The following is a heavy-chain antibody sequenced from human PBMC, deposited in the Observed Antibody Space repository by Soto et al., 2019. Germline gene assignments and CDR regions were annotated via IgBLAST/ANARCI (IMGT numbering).Heavy chain of an antibody. Sequence: QVQLGQSGAEVKKPGASVKVSCKASGYTFTSYDINWVRQATGQGLEWMGWMNPNSGNPGYAQKFQGRVTMTRNTSISTAYMELSSLRSEDTAGYYGLAHLYSGISYWGQGTLVTVSS. D-gene: IGHD1-26*01. CDR1: GYTFTSYD. J-gene: IGHJ4*02. CDR2: MNPNSGNP. V-gene: IGHV1-8*01. CDR3: LAHLYSGISY.